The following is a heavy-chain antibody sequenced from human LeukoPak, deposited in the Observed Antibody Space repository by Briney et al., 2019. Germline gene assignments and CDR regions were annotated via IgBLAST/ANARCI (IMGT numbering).Heavy chain of an antibody. CDR1: GFTVSSNY. J-gene: IGHJ4*02. CDR3: ARVYNWNYVDY. CDR2: IYSGGST. D-gene: IGHD1-1*01. Sequence: GVLRLSCAASGFTVSSNYMSWVRQAPGKGLEWVSVIYSGGSTYYADSVKGRFTISRDNSKNTLYLQMNSLRAEDTAVYYCARVYNWNYVDYWGQGTLVTVSS. V-gene: IGHV3-53*01.